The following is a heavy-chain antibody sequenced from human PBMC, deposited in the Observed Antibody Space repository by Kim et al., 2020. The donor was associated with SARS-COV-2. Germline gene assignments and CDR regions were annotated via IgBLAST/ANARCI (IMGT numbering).Heavy chain of an antibody. CDR1: GFSFSDFY. CDR3: VRGHTQRYYEY. CDR2: INPANGGT. Sequence: PSVKVSCKASGFSFSDFYIHWVRQAPGQGPEWMGWINPANGGTHFVQKFQGRVTLTRDMSIRTAYLELTSLTSDDTAVFYCVRGHTQRYYEYWGQGTLITVSS. D-gene: IGHD1-26*01. J-gene: IGHJ4*02. V-gene: IGHV1-2*02.